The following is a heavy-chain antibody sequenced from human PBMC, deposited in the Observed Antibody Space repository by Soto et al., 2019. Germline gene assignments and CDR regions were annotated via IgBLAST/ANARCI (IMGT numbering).Heavy chain of an antibody. CDR3: ARDPGDRNGVSV. J-gene: IGHJ6*02. V-gene: IGHV3-66*01. D-gene: IGHD1-26*01. CDR1: GFTFISNY. CDR2: IYSGGST. Sequence: EVQVVESGGGLVQPGGSLSLSGAASGFTFISNYRSWVRQAPGKGLEWVSVIYSGGSTYYADSVKGRFTISRDNSKNTLYLQMNSLRAEDTAVYYCARDPGDRNGVSVWGQGTTVTVSS.